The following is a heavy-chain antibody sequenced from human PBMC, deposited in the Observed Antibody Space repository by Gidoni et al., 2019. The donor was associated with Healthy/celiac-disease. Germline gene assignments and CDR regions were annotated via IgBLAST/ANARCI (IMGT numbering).Heavy chain of an antibody. J-gene: IGHJ2*01. CDR2: IKSKTDGGTT. V-gene: IGHV3-15*01. Sequence: EVQLVESGGGLVKPGGSLRLSCAASGFTFSNAWMGWVRQAPGKGLEWVGRIKSKTDGGTTDYAAPVKGRFTISRDDSKNTLYLQMNSLKTEDTAVYYCTTADPLWEYTPSYWYFDLWGRGTLVTVSS. D-gene: IGHD2-2*02. CDR1: GFTFSNAW. CDR3: TTADPLWEYTPSYWYFDL.